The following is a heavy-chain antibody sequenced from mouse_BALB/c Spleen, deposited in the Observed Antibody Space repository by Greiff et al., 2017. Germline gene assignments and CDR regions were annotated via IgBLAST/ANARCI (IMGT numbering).Heavy chain of an antibody. CDR3: ASYYYGYADY. CDR2: IWSGGST. V-gene: IGHV2-2*02. J-gene: IGHJ4*01. D-gene: IGHD1-2*01. CDR1: GFSLTSYG. Sequence: VQRVESGPGLVQPSQSLSITCTVSGFSLTSYGVHWVRQSPGKGLEWLGVIWSGGSTDYNAAFISRLSISKDNSKSQVFFKMNSLQANDTAIYYCASYYYGYADYWGQGTSVTVSS.